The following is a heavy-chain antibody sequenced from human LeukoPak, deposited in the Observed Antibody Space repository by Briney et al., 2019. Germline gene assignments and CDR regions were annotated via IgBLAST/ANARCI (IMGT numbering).Heavy chain of an antibody. V-gene: IGHV1-2*02. CDR2: INPNSGGT. D-gene: IGHD5/OR15-5a*01. Sequence: GASVKVSCKASGYTFTSYYMHWVRQAPGQGLEWMGWINPNSGGTNYAQKFQGRVTMTRDTSISTAYMELSRLRSDDTAVYYCARDPHWVSIVTHYYYMDVWGKGTTVTISS. CDR1: GYTFTSYY. CDR3: ARDPHWVSIVTHYYYMDV. J-gene: IGHJ6*03.